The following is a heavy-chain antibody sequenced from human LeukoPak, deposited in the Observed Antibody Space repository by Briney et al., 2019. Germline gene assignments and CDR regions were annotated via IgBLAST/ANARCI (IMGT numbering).Heavy chain of an antibody. Sequence: GESLKISCKGSGYSFTNYWIMWVRQMPGRGLEWMGRIVPRDSYTNYSPSLQGHVTISIDESINTAHLQWSSLKASDTAMYYCASGGGVAIEYWGQGTLVTVSS. J-gene: IGHJ4*02. CDR1: GYSFTNYW. V-gene: IGHV5-10-1*01. CDR2: IVPRDSYT. D-gene: IGHD2-15*01. CDR3: ASGGGVAIEY.